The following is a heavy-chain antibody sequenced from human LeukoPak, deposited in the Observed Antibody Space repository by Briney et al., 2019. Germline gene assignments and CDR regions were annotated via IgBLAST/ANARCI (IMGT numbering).Heavy chain of an antibody. CDR3: ARGVRYSSGWYEIFDY. CDR2: IYYSGST. CDR1: GGSISSYY. J-gene: IGHJ4*02. Sequence: NTSETLSLTCTVSGGSISSYYWSWIRQPPGKGLEWIGYIYYSGSTNYNPSLKSRVTISVDTSKNQFSLKLSSVTAADTAVYYCARGVRYSSGWYEIFDYWGQGTLVTVSS. D-gene: IGHD6-19*01. V-gene: IGHV4-59*01.